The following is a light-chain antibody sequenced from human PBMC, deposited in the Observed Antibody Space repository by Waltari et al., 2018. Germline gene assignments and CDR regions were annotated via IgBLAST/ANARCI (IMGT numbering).Light chain of an antibody. Sequence: EIVLTQSPATLSLSPGESATLSCRASQSIGSYLAWYQQKPGQAPRRLVSDASTRASDIPARFSASGSGTDFTLSISSLEPEDFAVYFCQQRYSWPLTFGGGTKVDLK. J-gene: IGKJ4*01. CDR3: QQRYSWPLT. CDR1: QSIGSY. V-gene: IGKV3-11*01. CDR2: DAS.